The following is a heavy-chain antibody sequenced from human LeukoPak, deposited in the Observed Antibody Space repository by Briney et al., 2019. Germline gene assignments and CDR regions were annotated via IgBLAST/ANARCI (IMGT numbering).Heavy chain of an antibody. Sequence: GASVKVSCKASGYTFTNYGISWVRQAPGQGLEWMGWINTYNGNTNYAQKFQGRVTMTTDTSTSTAYMELRSLRSDDTAVYYCARNSPRDVAGRQFLPGVLSLLSQCDNRFDPWGQGTLVSVSS. CDR3: ARNSPRDVAGRQFLPGVLSLLSQCDNRFDP. CDR2: INTYNGNT. D-gene: IGHD7-27*01. V-gene: IGHV1-18*04. CDR1: GYTFTNYG. J-gene: IGHJ5*02.